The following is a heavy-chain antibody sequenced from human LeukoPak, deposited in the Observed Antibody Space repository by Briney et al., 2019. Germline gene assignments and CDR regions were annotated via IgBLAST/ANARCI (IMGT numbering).Heavy chain of an antibody. CDR3: AKQTNNWFDP. D-gene: IGHD1-7*01. CDR2: ISWNSGSI. CDR1: GFNFDAYA. Sequence: GGSLRLSCAASGFNFDAYAMRWVRQAPGKGLEWVSGISWNSGSIGYADSVKGRFTISRDNAKNSLYLQMNSLRAEDTALYYCAKQTNNWFDPWGQGTLVTVSS. J-gene: IGHJ5*02. V-gene: IGHV3-9*01.